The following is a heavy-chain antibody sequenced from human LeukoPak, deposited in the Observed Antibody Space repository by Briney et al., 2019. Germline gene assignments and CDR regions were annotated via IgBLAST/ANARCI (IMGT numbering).Heavy chain of an antibody. D-gene: IGHD1-7*01. CDR1: GVTLSPYG. Sequence: GGSLRLSCAASGVTLSPYGMHWVRQAPGKGLEWVAVISYEGGTQHYADSVKGRFTISRDNAKNSLYLQMNSLRAEDTAVYYCARDRNYGYWGRGTLVTVSS. CDR3: ARDRNYGY. V-gene: IGHV3-30*03. J-gene: IGHJ4*02. CDR2: ISYEGGTQ.